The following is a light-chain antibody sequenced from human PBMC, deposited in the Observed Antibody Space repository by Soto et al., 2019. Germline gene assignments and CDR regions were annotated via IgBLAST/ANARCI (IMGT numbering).Light chain of an antibody. CDR1: TGAVTSSHF. V-gene: IGLV7-46*01. CDR2: DTN. CDR3: LLSSGGSRPYV. Sequence: QAVVTQEPSLTVSPGGTVTLTCGSTTGAVTSSHFPYWFQQKPGQAPRTLIYDTNKKHSWTPARFSGSLLGGKAALTLSGAQPEDEAEYHCLLSSGGSRPYVFGTGTKVTVL. J-gene: IGLJ1*01.